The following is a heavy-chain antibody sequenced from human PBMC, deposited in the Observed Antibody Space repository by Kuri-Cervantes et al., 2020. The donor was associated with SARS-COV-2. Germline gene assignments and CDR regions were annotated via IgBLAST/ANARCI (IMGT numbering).Heavy chain of an antibody. CDR2: INHSGST. D-gene: IGHD2-2*01. Sequence: GSLRLSCAVYGGSFSGYYWSWIRQPPGKGLEWIGEINHSGSTNYNPSLKSRVTISVDTSKNQFSLKLSSVTAADTAVYYCARWACSSTSCLPYRYYYMDVWGKGTMVTVSS. J-gene: IGHJ6*03. CDR1: GGSFSGYY. CDR3: ARWACSSTSCLPYRYYYMDV. V-gene: IGHV4-34*01.